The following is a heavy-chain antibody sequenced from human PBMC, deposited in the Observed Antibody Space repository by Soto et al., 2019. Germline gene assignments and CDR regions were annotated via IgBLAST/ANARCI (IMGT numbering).Heavy chain of an antibody. CDR3: AGEVGSGGWYYYYFGMDA. CDR1: GLTVRSNY. J-gene: IGHJ6*02. D-gene: IGHD6-19*01. V-gene: IGHV3-53*02. CDR2: IFCGGST. Sequence: EVQLVETGGGLIQPGGSLRLSCAASGLTVRSNYMSWVRQAPGKGLEWVSLIFCGGSTYYADSVKGRFTISGDNSKNMVYLQMNSLRAEDTAVYYCAGEVGSGGWYYYYFGMDAWGQGTTVTVSS.